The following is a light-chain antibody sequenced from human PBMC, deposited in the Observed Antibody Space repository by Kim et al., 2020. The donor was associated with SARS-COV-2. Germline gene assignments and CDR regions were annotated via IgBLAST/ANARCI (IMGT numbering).Light chain of an antibody. J-gene: IGLJ3*02. CDR2: RDS. CDR1: NIGSKN. Sequence: VALGKTARITCGGNNIGSKNVHWYQQKPGQAPVLVIYRDSNRPSGIPERFSGSNSGNTATLTSSRAQAGDEADYYCQVWDSSTWVFGGGTKLTVL. CDR3: QVWDSSTWV. V-gene: IGLV3-9*01.